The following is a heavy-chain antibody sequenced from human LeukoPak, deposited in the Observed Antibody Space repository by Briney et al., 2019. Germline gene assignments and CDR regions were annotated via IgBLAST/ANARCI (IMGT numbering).Heavy chain of an antibody. CDR3: ATLPRGHLLDS. CDR1: GDTLTELS. D-gene: IGHD3-10*01. J-gene: IGHJ4*02. Sequence: WASVKVSCKPSGDTLTELSMHWVRQSPGKGLEWMGGFVPEDGETIYAQKFQGRVTMTEDTSTDTAYMELSSLRSDDTAVYFCATLPRGHLLDSWGQGTLVTVSS. CDR2: FVPEDGET. V-gene: IGHV1-24*01.